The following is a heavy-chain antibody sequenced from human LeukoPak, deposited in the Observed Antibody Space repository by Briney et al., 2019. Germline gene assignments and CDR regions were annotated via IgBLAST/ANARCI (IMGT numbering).Heavy chain of an antibody. Sequence: AGGSLRLSCAASKFTFGGYVMHWVRQAPGKGLVWVSRISTDGSGTTYADSVKGRFTISRDNVKNTLYLQMNGLRVEDTAVYYCARDSDYYDSSGLDYWGQGTLVTVSS. CDR2: ISTDGSGT. D-gene: IGHD3-22*01. CDR1: KFTFGGYV. J-gene: IGHJ4*02. CDR3: ARDSDYYDSSGLDY. V-gene: IGHV3-74*01.